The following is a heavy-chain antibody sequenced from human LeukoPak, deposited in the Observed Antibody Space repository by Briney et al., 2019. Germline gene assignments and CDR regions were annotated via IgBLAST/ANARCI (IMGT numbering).Heavy chain of an antibody. D-gene: IGHD3-10*01. CDR1: GFTFSSYN. CDR3: ARVVGYGSGSGMDV. J-gene: IGHJ6*02. CDR2: ISSSSSYI. Sequence: GGSLRLSCAASGFTFSSYNMNWVRQAPGKGLEWVSSISSSSSYIYYADSVKGRFTISRDNAKNSLYLQMNSLRAEDTAVYYCARVVGYGSGSGMDVWGQGTTVTVSS. V-gene: IGHV3-21*01.